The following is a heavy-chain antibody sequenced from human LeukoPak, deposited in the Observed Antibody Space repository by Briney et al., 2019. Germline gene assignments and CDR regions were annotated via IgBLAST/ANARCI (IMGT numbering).Heavy chain of an antibody. CDR3: AKDLVIAAAAPYYFDY. D-gene: IGHD6-13*01. CDR1: GFTFSSYG. CDR2: IWYDGSNK. J-gene: IGHJ4*02. V-gene: IGHV3-33*06. Sequence: GSLRLSCAASGFTFSSYGMHWVRQAPGKGLEWVAVIWYDGSNKYYADSVKGRLTISRDNSKNTLYLQMNSLRAEDTAVYYCAKDLVIAAAAPYYFDYWGQGTLVTVSS.